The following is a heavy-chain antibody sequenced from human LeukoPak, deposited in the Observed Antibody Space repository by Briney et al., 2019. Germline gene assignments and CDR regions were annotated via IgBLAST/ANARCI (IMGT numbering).Heavy chain of an antibody. CDR1: GISFSSYY. CDR2: IRSDGSAT. V-gene: IGHV3-7*01. D-gene: IGHD2/OR15-2a*01. Sequence: SGGSLRLSCAASGISFSSYYMHWVRQAPGGGLEWVGDIRSDGSATFDGDSAKGRFTISRDNAKSLLYLQMNSLRGEDTAVYYCARDFYGSNSLDYWGQGTLVTVSS. J-gene: IGHJ4*02. CDR3: ARDFYGSNSLDY.